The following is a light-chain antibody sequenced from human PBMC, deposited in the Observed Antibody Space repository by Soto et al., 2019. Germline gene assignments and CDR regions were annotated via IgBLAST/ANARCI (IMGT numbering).Light chain of an antibody. CDR1: TSNIGNNY. CDR2: DYN. Sequence: QSVLTQPPSVSAAPGQKVTISCSGSTSNIGNNYVSWYQHLPGAAPKLLIYDYNRRPSGIPDRSSGSRSGTLATLGITGLQTGDEADYYCATWDSSLRAYVFGAGTKVTVL. J-gene: IGLJ1*01. V-gene: IGLV1-51*01. CDR3: ATWDSSLRAYV.